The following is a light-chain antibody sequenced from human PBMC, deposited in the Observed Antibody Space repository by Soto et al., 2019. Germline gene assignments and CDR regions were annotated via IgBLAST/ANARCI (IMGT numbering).Light chain of an antibody. CDR2: GAS. V-gene: IGKV3-20*01. CDR3: QQYGRSPGT. CDR1: QSVSGSY. J-gene: IGKJ1*01. Sequence: EIVLTQSPGTLSLSPGERATLSCRASQSVSGSYLAWYQHKPGQAPRLLIYGASSRATGIPDRFSGSGSGTDFTLIISRLEPEDFAVYYCQQYGRSPGTFGQGTKVEIK.